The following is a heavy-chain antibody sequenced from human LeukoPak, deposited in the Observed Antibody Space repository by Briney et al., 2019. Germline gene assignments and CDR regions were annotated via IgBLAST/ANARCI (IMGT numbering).Heavy chain of an antibody. V-gene: IGHV3-23*01. CDR1: GFTFNNYA. J-gene: IGHJ4*02. CDR3: AKRADCSGGSCYFDS. Sequence: PGGSLRLSCAASGFTFNNYAMNWVRQAPGKGLGWVSSVSGSGGATYYADSVKGRFTISRDNSKTTPYLQMNSLTAEDTAVYYCAKRADCSGGSCYFDSWGQGTLVTVSS. D-gene: IGHD2-15*01. CDR2: VSGSGGAT.